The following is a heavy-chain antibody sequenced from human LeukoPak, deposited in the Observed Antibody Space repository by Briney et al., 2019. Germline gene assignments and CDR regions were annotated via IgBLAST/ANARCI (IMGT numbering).Heavy chain of an antibody. V-gene: IGHV3-33*01. J-gene: IGHJ6*02. CDR3: ARGTRVQLPRYYYHGLAL. CDR1: GFGFNTYG. CDR2: IWHDGDKN. D-gene: IGHD1-1*01. Sequence: GGSLRLSCAASGFGFNTYGMHWVRQAPGKGLEWVAVIWHDGDKNYYSDSVKGRFTASRDNSKNMLFLQMNDLAVEDTSVYFCARGTRVQLPRYYYHGLALWGQGTTVIVSS.